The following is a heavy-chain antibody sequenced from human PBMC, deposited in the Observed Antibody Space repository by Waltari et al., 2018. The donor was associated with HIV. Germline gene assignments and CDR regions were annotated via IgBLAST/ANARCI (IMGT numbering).Heavy chain of an antibody. CDR1: GYTFTGYY. CDR3: ARSLDIVVVPAAIGAFDI. J-gene: IGHJ3*02. Sequence: QVQLVQSGAEVKKPGASVTVSCTASGYTFTGYYMHWVRQAPGQGLEWMGWNNPNSGGTNYAQKFQGRVTMTRDTSISTAYMELSRLRSDDTAVYYCARSLDIVVVPAAIGAFDIWGQGTMVTVSS. CDR2: NNPNSGGT. V-gene: IGHV1-2*02. D-gene: IGHD2-2*03.